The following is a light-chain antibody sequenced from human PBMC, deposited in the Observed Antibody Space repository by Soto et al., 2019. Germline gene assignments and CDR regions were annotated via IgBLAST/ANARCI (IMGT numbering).Light chain of an antibody. V-gene: IGKV1-39*01. Sequence: DIQMTQSPSSLSASVGDRVTITCRASQSISSYLNWYHQKPGKAPKLLIYGASSLQSGAPSRFSGSGSGTDFTLTISSLQPEDFATYYCQQSYTTPHFGQGTKLEIK. CDR1: QSISSY. CDR3: QQSYTTPH. CDR2: GAS. J-gene: IGKJ2*01.